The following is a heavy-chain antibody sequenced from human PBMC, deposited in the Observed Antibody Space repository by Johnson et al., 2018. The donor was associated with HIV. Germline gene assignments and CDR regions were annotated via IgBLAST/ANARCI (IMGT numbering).Heavy chain of an antibody. CDR3: ARDRRGATIDDAFDI. D-gene: IGHD1-26*01. Sequence: QVQLVESGGGLIQPGRSLRLSCTASGFTFPGYAMNWVRQAPGKGLEWVAVISYDGSNKYYADSVKGRFTISRDNSKNTLYLQMNSPRAEDTAVYYCARDRRGATIDDAFDIWGQGTMVTVSS. CDR1: GFTFPGYA. V-gene: IGHV3-30*04. CDR2: ISYDGSNK. J-gene: IGHJ3*02.